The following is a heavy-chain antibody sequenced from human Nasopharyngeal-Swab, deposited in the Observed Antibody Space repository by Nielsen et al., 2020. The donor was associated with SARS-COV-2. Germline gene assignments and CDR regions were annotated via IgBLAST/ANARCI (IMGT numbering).Heavy chain of an antibody. CDR3: ASYCGGDCYAFDY. V-gene: IGHV4-39*07. D-gene: IGHD2-21*02. CDR2: INHSGST. J-gene: IGHJ4*02. Sequence: ESLKISCTVSGGSISSSGYYWSWIRQPPGKGLEWIGEINHSGSTNYNPSLKSRVTISVDTSKNQFSLKLSSVTAADTAVYYCASYCGGDCYAFDYWGQGTLVTVSS. CDR1: GGSISSSGYY.